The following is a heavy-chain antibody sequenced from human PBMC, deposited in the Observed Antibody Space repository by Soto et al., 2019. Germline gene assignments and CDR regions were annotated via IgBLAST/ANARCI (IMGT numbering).Heavy chain of an antibody. Sequence: PGGSLRLSCAASGFTFSGSTMHWVRQAPGKGLEWVGRIRSKVNSYATAYAASVKGRFTISRDDSENTAYLQMNSLKTEDTAVYYCTTSGYDTFVNYWGQGTLVTVSS. J-gene: IGHJ4*02. CDR3: TTSGYDTFVNY. D-gene: IGHD5-12*01. V-gene: IGHV3-73*01. CDR1: GFTFSGST. CDR2: IRSKVNSYAT.